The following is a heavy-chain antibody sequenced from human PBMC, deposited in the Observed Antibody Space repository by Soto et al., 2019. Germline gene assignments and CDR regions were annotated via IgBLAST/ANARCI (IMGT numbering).Heavy chain of an antibody. Sequence: GGSLRLSCAASGFTFSSYAMHWVRQAPGKGLEWVAVISYDGSNKYYADSVKGRFTISRDNSKNTLYLQMNSLRAEDTAVYYCARGGSWDIVVVPAAPDYWGQGTLVTVS. CDR3: ARGGSWDIVVVPAAPDY. CDR2: ISYDGSNK. CDR1: GFTFSSYA. D-gene: IGHD2-2*01. V-gene: IGHV3-30-3*01. J-gene: IGHJ4*02.